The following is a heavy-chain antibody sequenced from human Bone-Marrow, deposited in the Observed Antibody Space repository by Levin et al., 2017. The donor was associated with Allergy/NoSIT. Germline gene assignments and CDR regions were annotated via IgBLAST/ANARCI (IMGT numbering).Heavy chain of an antibody. CDR2: IYFSGST. J-gene: IGHJ5*02. V-gene: IGHV4-4*07. CDR1: DGSLGGYY. Sequence: SETLSLTCTASDGSLGGYYWSWIRQSAGKKLEWMGRIYFSGSTTYNPSFQRRLTMTVDSSKNQFFLHLKSLTAADTAAFYCVHDSRHGLDTWFDPWGQGRVVIVSS. CDR3: VHDSRHGLDTWFDP. D-gene: IGHD5-18*01.